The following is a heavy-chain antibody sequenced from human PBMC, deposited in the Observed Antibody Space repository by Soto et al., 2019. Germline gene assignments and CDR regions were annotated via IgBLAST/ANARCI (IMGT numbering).Heavy chain of an antibody. D-gene: IGHD3-10*02. CDR1: GGSISSGGYS. CDR3: ARGPPMFY. CDR2: IYHSGST. J-gene: IGHJ4*02. Sequence: SETLSLTCAVSGGSISSGGYSWSWIRQPPGKGLEWIGYIYHSGSTYYNPSLKSRVTISVDRSKNQFSLKLSSVTAADTAVYYCARGPPMFYWGQGIRVTVSS. V-gene: IGHV4-30-2*01.